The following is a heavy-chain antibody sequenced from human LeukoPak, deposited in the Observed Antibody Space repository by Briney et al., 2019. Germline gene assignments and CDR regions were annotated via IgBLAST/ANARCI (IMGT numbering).Heavy chain of an antibody. J-gene: IGHJ4*02. CDR3: ARSSLGDY. CDR1: GFTFSSYG. Sequence: PGGSLRLSCAPSGFTFSSYGMHWVRQAPDEGLEWVAFIRYDGSNEYYADSVKGRFTISRDKSKNTLYLQMNSLRVEDTAVYYCARSSLGDYWGQGTLVTVSS. V-gene: IGHV3-30*02. CDR2: IRYDGSNE. D-gene: IGHD7-27*01.